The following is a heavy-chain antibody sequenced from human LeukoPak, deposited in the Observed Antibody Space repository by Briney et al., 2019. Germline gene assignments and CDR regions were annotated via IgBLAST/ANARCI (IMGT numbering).Heavy chain of an antibody. Sequence: GGSLRLSCAASGFTFSSNYMSWVRQAPGKGLEWVSVIYSTGSTYYADSVKGRFTISRDKSKNTLYLQMNSLRAEDTAVYYCARDNPQELVSYFDYWGQGTLVTVSS. D-gene: IGHD1-7*01. CDR2: IYSTGST. CDR3: ARDNPQELVSYFDY. CDR1: GFTFSSNY. V-gene: IGHV3-53*01. J-gene: IGHJ4*02.